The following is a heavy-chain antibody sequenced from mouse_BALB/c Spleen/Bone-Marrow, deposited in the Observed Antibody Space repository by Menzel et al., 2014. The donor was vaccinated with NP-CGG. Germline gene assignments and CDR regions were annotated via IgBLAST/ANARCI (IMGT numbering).Heavy chain of an antibody. CDR3: ARRDYRYGVGPFDF. Sequence: VQLQESGAELVRPGTSVKVSCKASGYAFTNYLIEWVKQRPGQGLEWIGVINPGSDITNYNEKFKGKATLTADKSSSTAYMQLSSLTSDDSAVYFCARRDYRYGVGPFDFWGEGTTLTVSS. J-gene: IGHJ2*01. D-gene: IGHD2-14*01. CDR1: GYAFTNYL. V-gene: IGHV1-54*01. CDR2: INPGSDIT.